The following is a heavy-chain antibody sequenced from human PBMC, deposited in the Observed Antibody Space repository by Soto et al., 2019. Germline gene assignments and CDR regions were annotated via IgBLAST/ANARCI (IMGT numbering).Heavy chain of an antibody. D-gene: IGHD6-13*01. V-gene: IGHV3-23*01. Sequence: GGSLRLSCAAPGFTFSSYAMSWVRQAPGKGLEWVSAISGSGGSTYYADSVKGRFTISRDNSKNTLYLQMNSLRAEDTAVYYCAKVLGRGIFRCYFDYWGQGTLVTVSS. CDR1: GFTFSSYA. CDR3: AKVLGRGIFRCYFDY. J-gene: IGHJ4*02. CDR2: ISGSGGST.